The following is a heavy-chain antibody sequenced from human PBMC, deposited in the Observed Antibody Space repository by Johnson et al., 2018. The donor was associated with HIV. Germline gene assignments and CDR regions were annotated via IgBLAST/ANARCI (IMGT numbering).Heavy chain of an antibody. J-gene: IGHJ3*01. D-gene: IGHD5-12*01. CDR1: GFTFSSYD. V-gene: IGHV3-13*01. CDR3: ASGDDDGF. CDR2: IGTAGDT. Sequence: VQLVESGGGLAQPGESLRLSCAASGFTFSSYDMHWVRHVTGKGLDWISAIGTAGDTLYSGSVKGRFSISRDNSKNTLYVQMNSLRPEDTAVYYCASGDDDGFWGQGTMVIVSS.